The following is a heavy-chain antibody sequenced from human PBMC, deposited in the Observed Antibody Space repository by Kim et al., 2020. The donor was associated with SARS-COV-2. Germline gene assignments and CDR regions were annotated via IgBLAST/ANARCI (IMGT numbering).Heavy chain of an antibody. CDR2: ISGSGGST. Sequence: GGSLRLSCAASGFTFSSYAMSWVRQAPGKGLEWVSAISGSGGSTYYADSVKGRVTISRDNSKNTLYLQMNSLRAEDTAVYYCAQDQGDGGYDPFDYWGQGTLVTVSS. CDR3: AQDQGDGGYDPFDY. V-gene: IGHV3-23*01. D-gene: IGHD5-12*01. J-gene: IGHJ4*02. CDR1: GFTFSSYA.